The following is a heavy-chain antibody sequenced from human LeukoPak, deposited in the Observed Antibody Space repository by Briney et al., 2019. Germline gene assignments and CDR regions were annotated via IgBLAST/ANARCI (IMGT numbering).Heavy chain of an antibody. CDR2: ISSSGSAI. D-gene: IGHD3-10*01. V-gene: IGHV3-11*01. CDR3: ARVYHDYGSGSYYFDY. Sequence: GGSLRLSCAASGFTFSDFYMSWIRQAPGKGLEWVSYISSSGSAIYYADSVKGRFTISRDNAKNSLYLQMSSLRAEDTAVYYCARVYHDYGSGSYYFDYWGQGTLVTVSS. CDR1: GFTFSDFY. J-gene: IGHJ4*02.